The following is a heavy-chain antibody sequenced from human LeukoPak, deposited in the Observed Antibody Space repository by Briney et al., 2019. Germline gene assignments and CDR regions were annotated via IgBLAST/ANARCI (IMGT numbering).Heavy chain of an antibody. J-gene: IGHJ6*04. Sequence: GGSLRLSCAASGFTFSSYEMNWVRQAPGKGLEWVSYISSSGSTIYYADSVKGRFTISRDNAKNSLYLQMNSLRAEDTAVYYCARAPKYSSSWMDVWGKGTTVTISS. CDR1: GFTFSSYE. V-gene: IGHV3-48*03. CDR2: ISSSGSTI. CDR3: ARAPKYSSSWMDV. D-gene: IGHD6-13*01.